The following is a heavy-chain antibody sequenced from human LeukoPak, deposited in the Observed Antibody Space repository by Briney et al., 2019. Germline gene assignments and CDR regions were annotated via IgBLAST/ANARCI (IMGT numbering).Heavy chain of an antibody. CDR1: GGSISSGDYY. CDR2: IYYSGST. J-gene: IGHJ4*02. V-gene: IGHV4-30-4*01. CDR3: ARVQRDGDYADY. Sequence: SETLSLTCTVSGGSISSGDYYWSWIRQPPGNGLEWIGYIYYSGSTYYNPSLKSRVTISLDTSKNQFSLKLSSVTAADAAVYYCARVQRDGDYADYWGQGTLVIVSS. D-gene: IGHD4-17*01.